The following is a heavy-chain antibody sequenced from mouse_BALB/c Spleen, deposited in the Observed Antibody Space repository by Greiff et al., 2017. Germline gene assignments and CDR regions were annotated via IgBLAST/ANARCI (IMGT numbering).Heavy chain of an antibody. CDR1: GFTFSSYG. V-gene: IGHV5-6*01. CDR2: ISSGGSYT. CDR3: ARQTYGNYEAWFAY. Sequence: EVQVVESGGDLVKPGGSLKLSCAASGFTFSSYGMSWVRQTPDKRLEWVATISSGGSYTYYPDSVKGRFTISRDNAKNTLYLQMSSLKSEDTAMYYCARQTYGNYEAWFAYWGQGTLVTVSA. D-gene: IGHD2-1*01. J-gene: IGHJ3*01.